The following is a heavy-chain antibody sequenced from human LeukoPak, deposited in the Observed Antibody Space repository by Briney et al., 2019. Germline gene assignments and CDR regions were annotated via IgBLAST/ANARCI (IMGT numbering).Heavy chain of an antibody. V-gene: IGHV1-2*06. J-gene: IGHJ4*02. CDR3: ARGRRYSSSSGVDY. CDR1: GYTFTGYY. D-gene: IGHD6-6*01. Sequence: ASVKVSCKASGYTFTGYYIHWVRQAPGQGLEWMGRVNPNSGGTNYAQKFQGRVTMTRDTSISTVYMELSRLRSDDTALYYCARGRRYSSSSGVDYWGQGTLVTVSS. CDR2: VNPNSGGT.